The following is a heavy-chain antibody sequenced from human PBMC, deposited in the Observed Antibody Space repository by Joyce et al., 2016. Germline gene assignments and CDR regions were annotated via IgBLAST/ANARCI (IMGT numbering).Heavy chain of an antibody. CDR3: ARGGLSSGWFPQFFQN. D-gene: IGHD6-19*01. V-gene: IGHV3-48*01. CDR2: MSGDRSTT. Sequence: EVQLVESGGGLVQPGGSVRLSCAASGFPFSSYSLSWFRQAPGKGLEWISYMSGDRSTTHYSDSVKGRFTISRDNDKNSLYLQMSGLTAEDTAMYYCARGGLSSGWFPQFFQNWGQGTLVAVSS. CDR1: GFPFSSYS. J-gene: IGHJ1*01.